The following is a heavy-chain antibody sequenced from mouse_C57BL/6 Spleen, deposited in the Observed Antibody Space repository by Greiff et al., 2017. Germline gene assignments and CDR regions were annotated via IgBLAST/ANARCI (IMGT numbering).Heavy chain of an antibody. D-gene: IGHD4-1*02. CDR3: ARESTGTAWFAY. V-gene: IGHV14-2*01. Sequence: VQLQQSGAELVKPGASVKLSCTASGFNIKDYYMHWVKQRTEQGLEWIGRIDPADGDTKYAPKFQGKATITADTSSNTAYLQLSSLTSEDTAIYYCARESTGTAWFAYWGQGTLVTVSA. CDR2: IDPADGDT. J-gene: IGHJ3*01. CDR1: GFNIKDYY.